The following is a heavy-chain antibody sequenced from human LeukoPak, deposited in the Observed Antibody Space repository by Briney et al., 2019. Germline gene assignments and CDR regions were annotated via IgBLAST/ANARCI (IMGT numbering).Heavy chain of an antibody. CDR2: IYYSGST. V-gene: IGHV4-39*07. J-gene: IGHJ4*02. CDR1: GGSISSSSYY. D-gene: IGHD1-26*01. Sequence: SETLSLTCTVSGGSISSSSYYWGWIRQPQGKGLEWIVSIYYSGSTYDNPSLKSRVTISVDTSKNQFSLKLSSVTAADTAVYYSARVYSGSFDYWGQGTLVTVSS. CDR3: ARVYSGSFDY.